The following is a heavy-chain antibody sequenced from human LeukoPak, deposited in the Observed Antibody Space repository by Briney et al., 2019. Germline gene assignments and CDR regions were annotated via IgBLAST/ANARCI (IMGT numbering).Heavy chain of an antibody. CDR2: ISGSGGTT. D-gene: IGHD5-12*01. J-gene: IGHJ4*02. Sequence: GGSLRLSCAASGLTFSSYAMSWARQAPGRGLEWVSAISGSGGTTYYADSVKGRFTISRDISKNTLYLQMNSLRAEDTAVYYCAKDPGYDSASFFDYWGQGTLVTVSS. CDR1: GLTFSSYA. V-gene: IGHV3-23*01. CDR3: AKDPGYDSASFFDY.